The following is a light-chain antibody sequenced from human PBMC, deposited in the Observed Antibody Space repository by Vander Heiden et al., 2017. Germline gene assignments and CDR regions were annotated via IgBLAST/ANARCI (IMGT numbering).Light chain of an antibody. CDR2: DNN. V-gene: IGLV1-51*01. CDR3: GTWDSSLSAVV. Sequence: QSVFTQPPSVSAAPGQKVTIPCSGSSPNIGNNYVSWYQQLPGTAPKLLIYDNNKRPSGIPDRFSGSKSGTSATLGITGLQTGDEADYYCGTWDSSLSAVVFGGGTKLTVL. J-gene: IGLJ2*01. CDR1: SPNIGNNY.